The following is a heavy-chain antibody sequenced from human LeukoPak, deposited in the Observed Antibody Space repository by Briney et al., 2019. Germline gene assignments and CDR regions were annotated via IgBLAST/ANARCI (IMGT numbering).Heavy chain of an antibody. CDR3: ARGDPYDSSGYLLGDAFDI. D-gene: IGHD3-22*01. Sequence: SETLSLTCAVSGGSISSGGYSWSWIRQHPGKGLEWIGYIYYSGSTYYNPSLKSRVTISVDTSKNQFSLKLSSVTAADTAVYYCARGDPYDSSGYLLGDAFDIWGQGTMVTVSS. J-gene: IGHJ3*02. CDR2: IYYSGST. V-gene: IGHV4-31*11. CDR1: GGSISSGGYS.